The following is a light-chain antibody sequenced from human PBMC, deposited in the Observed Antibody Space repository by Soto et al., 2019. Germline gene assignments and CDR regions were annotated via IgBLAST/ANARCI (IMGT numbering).Light chain of an antibody. Sequence: EIAMTQSPATLSVSLGERATLSCRASQYISNNLARYQQRPGQAPSLLIYGASTRATGVPARCSGSGSGTDFLLSISGLQSEDSSVYYCQQYNHWSSITFGQGTRLEIK. CDR2: GAS. CDR1: QYISNN. J-gene: IGKJ5*01. V-gene: IGKV3-15*01. CDR3: QQYNHWSSIT.